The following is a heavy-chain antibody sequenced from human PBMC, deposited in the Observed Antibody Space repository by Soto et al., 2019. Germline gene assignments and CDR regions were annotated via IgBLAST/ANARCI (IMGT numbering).Heavy chain of an antibody. CDR2: IKPDGSEK. V-gene: IGHV3-7*01. Sequence: GGSLRLSCAASGFSFSSYYMSWVRQAPGKGLEWVANIKPDGSEKNYVDSVKGRFTISRDTAKNSLYLQMNGLSAEDTGVSDCSREGASDYAEYSPHWSQGTLVTVSS. CDR3: SREGASDYAEYSPH. J-gene: IGHJ1*01. D-gene: IGHD4-17*01. CDR1: GFSFSSYY.